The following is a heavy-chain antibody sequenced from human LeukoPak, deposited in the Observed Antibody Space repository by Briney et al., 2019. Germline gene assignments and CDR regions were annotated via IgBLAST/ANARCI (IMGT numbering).Heavy chain of an antibody. CDR2: ISGSGGST. J-gene: IGHJ4*02. CDR3: GKEMICDFWSGYWDY. D-gene: IGHD3-3*01. CDR1: GFTFSSYA. Sequence: GGSLRLSCAASGFTFSSYAMSWVRQAPGKGLEWVSAISGSGGSTYYADSVKGRFTISRDNSKNTLYLQMNSLRAEHTAVYYCGKEMICDFWSGYWDYWGQGTLVTVSS. V-gene: IGHV3-23*01.